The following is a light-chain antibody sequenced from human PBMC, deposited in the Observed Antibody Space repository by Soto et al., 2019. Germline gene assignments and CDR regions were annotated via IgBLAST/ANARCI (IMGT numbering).Light chain of an antibody. Sequence: DIQMTQSPSSLSASVGDRVTITCPASQDISNYLNWYQQKPGKAPKLLIYDASSLESGVPSRFSGSGSGTEFTLTISSLQAEDVAVYYCQQYYSTPRTFGQGTKVDIK. CDR2: DAS. CDR1: QDISNY. J-gene: IGKJ1*01. V-gene: IGKV1-33*01. CDR3: QQYYSTPRT.